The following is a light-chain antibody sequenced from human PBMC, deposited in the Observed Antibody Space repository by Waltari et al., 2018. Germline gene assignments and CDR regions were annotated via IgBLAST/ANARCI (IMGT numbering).Light chain of an antibody. Sequence: QSALTQPPSASGSPGQSVTISCTGTSSDVGAYNYVSWYQQYPDKAPKLMSYEVTKRPSGVPYLFSGSKSGNTASLTVSGLQAEDEADYYCISYAGNNKYVLGAGTKVTVL. V-gene: IGLV2-8*01. CDR2: EVT. J-gene: IGLJ1*01. CDR3: ISYAGNNKYV. CDR1: SSDVGAYNY.